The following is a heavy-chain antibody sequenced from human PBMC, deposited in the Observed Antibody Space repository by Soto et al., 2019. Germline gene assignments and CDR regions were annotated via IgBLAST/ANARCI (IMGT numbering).Heavy chain of an antibody. V-gene: IGHV1-69*13. D-gene: IGHD2-15*01. CDR3: ARAQDCSGGSCYSPNAFDI. J-gene: IGHJ3*02. Sequence: SVKVSCKASGGTFSSYAISWVRRAPGQGLEWMGGIIPIFGTANYAQKFQGRVTITADESTSTAYMELSSLRSEDTAVYYCARAQDCSGGSCYSPNAFDIWGQGTMVTVSS. CDR1: GGTFSSYA. CDR2: IIPIFGTA.